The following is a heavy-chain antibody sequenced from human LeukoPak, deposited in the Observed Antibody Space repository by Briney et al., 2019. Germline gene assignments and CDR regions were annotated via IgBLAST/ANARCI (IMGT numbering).Heavy chain of an antibody. Sequence: GGSLRLSCAASGFTFSSYAMSWVRQAPGKGLEWVSAISGSGGSTYYADSVKGRFTISRDNSKNTLYLQMNSLRAEDTAVYYCAKYYYGSGSYFDYFDYWGQGTLVTVSS. CDR3: AKYYYGSGSYFDYFDY. V-gene: IGHV3-23*01. CDR1: GFTFSSYA. D-gene: IGHD3-10*01. CDR2: ISGSGGST. J-gene: IGHJ4*02.